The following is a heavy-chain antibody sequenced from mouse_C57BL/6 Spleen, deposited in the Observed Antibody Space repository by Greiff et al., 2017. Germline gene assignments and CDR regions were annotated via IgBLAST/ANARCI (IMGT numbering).Heavy chain of an antibody. Sequence: QVHVKQPGAELVRPGSSVKLSCKASGYTFTSYWMHWVKQRPIQGLEWIGNIDPSHSETHYNQKFKDKATLTVAKSSSTAFIQLRSLTSVDSAVYARGRGDSSSPSYFDYWGQGTTLTVSS. V-gene: IGHV1-52*01. J-gene: IGHJ2*01. CDR2: IDPSHSET. CDR1: GYTFTSYW. D-gene: IGHD1-1*01. CDR3: GRGDSSSPSYFDY.